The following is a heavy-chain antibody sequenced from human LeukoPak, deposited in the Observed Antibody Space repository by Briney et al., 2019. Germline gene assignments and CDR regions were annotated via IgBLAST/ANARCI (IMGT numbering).Heavy chain of an antibody. CDR3: ARESRGCSGGTCYWNFDY. Sequence: PSETLSLTCTVSGGSISSYYWSWIRQPAGKGLEWIGRIYTSGSTNYHPSLKSRVTMSVDTSKNQFSLKLSSVTAAETAVYYCARESRGCSGGTCYWNFDYWGQGTLVTVSS. D-gene: IGHD2-15*01. CDR1: GGSISSYY. J-gene: IGHJ4*02. CDR2: IYTSGST. V-gene: IGHV4-4*07.